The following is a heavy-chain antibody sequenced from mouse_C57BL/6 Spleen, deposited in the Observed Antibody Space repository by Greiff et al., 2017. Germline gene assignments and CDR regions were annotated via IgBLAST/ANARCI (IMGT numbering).Heavy chain of an antibody. J-gene: IGHJ1*03. CDR2: ISSGGSYT. Sequence: EVKLVESGGDLVKPGGSLKLSCAASGFPFSSYGMSWVRQTPDKGLEWVATISSGGSYTYYPDSVKGRFTISRDNAKNTLYLKMSSLKSEDTAMYYCARQGGYGSSYWYFDVWGTGTTVTVSA. CDR3: ARQGGYGSSYWYFDV. CDR1: GFPFSSYG. D-gene: IGHD1-1*01. V-gene: IGHV5-6*02.